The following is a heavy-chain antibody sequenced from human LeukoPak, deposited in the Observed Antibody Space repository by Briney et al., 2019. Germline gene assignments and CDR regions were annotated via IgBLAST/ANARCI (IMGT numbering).Heavy chain of an antibody. Sequence: PGGSLRLSCATSGFSFNKYGMHWFRQAPAKGREWVAFIRYDGSDKHYGDSVKGRFTISRDDSKNTLYLQMSSLRAEDTAVYYCAKDWDYKFWSNYDHWGQGILVTVSS. CDR2: IRYDGSDK. V-gene: IGHV3-30*02. CDR3: AKDWDYKFWSNYDH. J-gene: IGHJ4*02. CDR1: GFSFNKYG. D-gene: IGHD3-3*01.